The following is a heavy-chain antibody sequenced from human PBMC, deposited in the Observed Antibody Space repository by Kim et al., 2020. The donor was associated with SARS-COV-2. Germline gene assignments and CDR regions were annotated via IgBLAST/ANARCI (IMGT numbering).Heavy chain of an antibody. CDR3: ARRQYTSGWYYFDY. D-gene: IGHD6-19*01. V-gene: IGHV3-74*01. Sequence: ADAEKGRCTISRDNAKNTMYLQRNSLRDEDTAVYYCARRQYTSGWYYFDYWGKGTLVTVSS. J-gene: IGHJ4*02.